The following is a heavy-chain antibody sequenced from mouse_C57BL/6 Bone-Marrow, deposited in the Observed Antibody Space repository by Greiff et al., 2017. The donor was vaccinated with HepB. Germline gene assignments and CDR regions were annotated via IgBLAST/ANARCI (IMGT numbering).Heavy chain of an antibody. V-gene: IGHV14-4*01. CDR3: TSWRDSNYVEDY. Sequence: DVKLQESGAELVRPGASVKLSCTASGFNIKDDYMHWVKQRPEQGLEWIGWIDPENGDTEYASKFQGKATITADTSSNTAYLQLSSLTSEDTAVYYCTSWRDSNYVEDYWGQGTSVTVSS. CDR1: GFNIKDDY. J-gene: IGHJ4*01. CDR2: IDPENGDT. D-gene: IGHD2-5*01.